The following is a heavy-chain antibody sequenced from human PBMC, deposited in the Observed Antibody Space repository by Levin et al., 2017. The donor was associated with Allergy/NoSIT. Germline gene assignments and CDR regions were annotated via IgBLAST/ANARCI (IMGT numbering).Heavy chain of an antibody. CDR2: IVDSGAST. CDR1: GFTFSSYA. V-gene: IGHV3-23*01. D-gene: IGHD3-10*01. CDR3: TKDDLFARGATYRYSGFDS. J-gene: IGHJ4*02. Sequence: PSETLSLTCAASGFTFSSYALSWVRQAPGKGLEWVSGIVDSGASTYYADSVKGRFTISRDNSKNTLYLQMNSLRAEDTAMYYCTKDDLFARGATYRYSGFDSWGQGTLVTVSS.